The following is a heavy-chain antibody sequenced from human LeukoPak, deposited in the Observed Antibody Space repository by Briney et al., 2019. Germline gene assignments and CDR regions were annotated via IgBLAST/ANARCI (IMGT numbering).Heavy chain of an antibody. D-gene: IGHD6-19*01. CDR3: AKDLRAVAGSAWYFDL. J-gene: IGHJ2*01. CDR2: XXXDGSNK. V-gene: IGHV3-30*02. CDR1: GFTFSSYG. Sequence: GGSLRLSCAASGFTFSSYGMHWVRQAPGKGLXXXXXXXXDGSNKYYADSVKGRFTISRDNSKNTLYLQMNSLRAEDTAVYYCAKDLRAVAGSAWYFDLWGRGTLVTVSS.